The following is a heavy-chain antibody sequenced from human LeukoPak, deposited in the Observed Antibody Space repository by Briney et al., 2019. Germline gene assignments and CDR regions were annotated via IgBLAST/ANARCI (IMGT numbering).Heavy chain of an antibody. J-gene: IGHJ4*02. CDR3: AKALEAPGDRRNY. CDR1: GFTFSSYA. CDR2: ISSNGGST. Sequence: GGSLRLSCAASGFTFSSYAMHWVRQAPGKGLEYVSAISSNGGSTYYANSVKGRFTISRDNSKNTLYLQMGSLRAEDMAVYYCAKALEAPGDRRNYWGQGTLVTVSS. D-gene: IGHD3-16*01. V-gene: IGHV3-64*01.